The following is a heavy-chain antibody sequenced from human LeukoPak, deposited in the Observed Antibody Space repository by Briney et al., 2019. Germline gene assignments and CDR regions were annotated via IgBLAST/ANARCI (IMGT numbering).Heavy chain of an antibody. CDR2: IRYDGSDK. D-gene: IGHD2-21*01. V-gene: IGHV3-30*02. Sequence: PGGSLRLSCEASRFTFTTYGMHWVRQVPGKGLEWVAFIRYDGSDKYYVDSVKGRFTISRDNARSTLYLQMNSLRAEDTAVYYCAKDHSQSFDSWGQGTLVTVSS. CDR3: AKDHSQSFDS. CDR1: RFTFTTYG. J-gene: IGHJ4*02.